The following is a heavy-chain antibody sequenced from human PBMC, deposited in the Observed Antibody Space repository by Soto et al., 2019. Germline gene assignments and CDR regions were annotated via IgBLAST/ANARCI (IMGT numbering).Heavy chain of an antibody. J-gene: IGHJ4*02. CDR1: GYSFIGYG. D-gene: IGHD4-17*01. Sequence: QVQLVQSGAEVKKPGASVKVSCKASGYSFIGYGFSWVRQAPGQGLEYMGWISAYNGDTHYSQSLEGRVTIPTETSTSTAYMELRSLRPDDTAVYYCARNGALYGDYGGYWGQGTLVTVSS. CDR2: ISAYNGDT. V-gene: IGHV1-18*01. CDR3: ARNGALYGDYGGY.